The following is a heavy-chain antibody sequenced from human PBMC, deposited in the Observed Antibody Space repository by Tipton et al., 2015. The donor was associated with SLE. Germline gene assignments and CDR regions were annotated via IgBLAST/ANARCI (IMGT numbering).Heavy chain of an antibody. J-gene: IGHJ3*02. Sequence: TLSLTCTVSGASISRYYWSWIRQPAGKGLEWIGRISPGGSTNYNPSLKSRVTMSVDTYKNQFSLKLSSVTVADTAVYYCARDMVAHFAFDIWGQGTMITVSS. D-gene: IGHD2-15*01. V-gene: IGHV4-4*07. CDR3: ARDMVAHFAFDI. CDR2: ISPGGST. CDR1: GASISRYY.